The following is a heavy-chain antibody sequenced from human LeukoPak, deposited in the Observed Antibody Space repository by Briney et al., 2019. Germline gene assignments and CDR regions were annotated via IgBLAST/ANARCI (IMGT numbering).Heavy chain of an antibody. J-gene: IGHJ4*02. CDR3: ATTHYRPY. CDR2: IVTTGVST. D-gene: IGHD1-1*01. V-gene: IGHV3-23*01. CDR1: GFTFSSYA. Sequence: PGGSLRLSCVASGFTFSSYAMSWVRQAPGKGLEWVSSIVTTGVSTYYADSVKGRFTISRDDAKNSLFLQMNSLRAEDTAVYYCATTHYRPYWGQGTLVTVSS.